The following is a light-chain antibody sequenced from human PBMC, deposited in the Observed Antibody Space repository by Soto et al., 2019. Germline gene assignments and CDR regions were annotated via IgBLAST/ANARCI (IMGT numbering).Light chain of an antibody. CDR2: EVS. Sequence: QSALTQPASVSGSPGQSITISCTGTSSDVGRYNYVSWYQQYLGKAPKLIIFEVSIRPSGVSNRFSGSKSGTTASLTISGLQTDDEADYYCASYTSRTSVVFGGGTKLTVL. CDR1: SSDVGRYNY. CDR3: ASYTSRTSVV. J-gene: IGLJ2*01. V-gene: IGLV2-14*01.